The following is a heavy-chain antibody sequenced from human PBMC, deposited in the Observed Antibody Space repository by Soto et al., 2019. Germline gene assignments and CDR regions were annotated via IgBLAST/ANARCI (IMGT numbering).Heavy chain of an antibody. CDR2: ISSTTHYI. Sequence: PGGSLRLSCAASGFTFTRYSMNWVRQAPGKGLEWVSSISSTTHYIYYADSMRGRFTISRDNAKNAVYLEMNSLRAEDTAVYYCARVAYWGPGTQVTVSS. J-gene: IGHJ4*02. CDR1: GFTFTRYS. V-gene: IGHV3-21*06. CDR3: ARVAY.